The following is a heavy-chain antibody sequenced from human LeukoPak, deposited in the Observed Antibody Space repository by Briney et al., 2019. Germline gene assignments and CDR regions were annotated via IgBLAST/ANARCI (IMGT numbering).Heavy chain of an antibody. CDR3: ARVHGDALYYYYYGMDV. CDR2: IWYDGSNK. D-gene: IGHD4-17*01. V-gene: IGHV3-33*01. CDR1: GFTFSSYG. Sequence: PGGSLRLSCAASGFTFSSYGMHWVRQAPGKGLEWVAVIWYDGSNKYYADSVKGRFTISRDNSKNTLYLQMNSLRAEDTAVYYCARVHGDALYYYYYGMDVWGQGTTVTVSS. J-gene: IGHJ6*02.